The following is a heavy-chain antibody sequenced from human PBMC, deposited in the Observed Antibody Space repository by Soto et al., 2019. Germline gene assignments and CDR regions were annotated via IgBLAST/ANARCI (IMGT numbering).Heavy chain of an antibody. D-gene: IGHD6-6*01. CDR3: ARKSEYSSSSPPDY. CDR2: IWYDGSNK. Sequence: PGGSLRLSWAASGFTFSRYVMHWVRQAPGKGLEWVAVIWYDGSNKYYADSVKGRFTISRDNSKNTLYLQMNSLRAEDTAVYYCARKSEYSSSSPPDYWGQGTLVTVSS. J-gene: IGHJ4*02. CDR1: GFTFSRYV. V-gene: IGHV3-33*01.